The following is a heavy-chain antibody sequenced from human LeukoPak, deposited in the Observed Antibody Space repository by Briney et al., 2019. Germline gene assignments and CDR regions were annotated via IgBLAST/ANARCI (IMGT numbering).Heavy chain of an antibody. CDR3: ARDHGSYHYDGTGYVYYMDV. Sequence: SETLSLTCTVSGGSISSGSYYWSWIRQPPGKGLEWIGYIYYSGSTNYNPSLKSRVTILVDTSKNQFSLKLSSVTAADTAVYYCARDHGSYHYDGTGYVYYMDVWGKGTTVTVSS. V-gene: IGHV4-61*01. D-gene: IGHD3-22*01. CDR2: IYYSGST. J-gene: IGHJ6*03. CDR1: GGSISSGSYY.